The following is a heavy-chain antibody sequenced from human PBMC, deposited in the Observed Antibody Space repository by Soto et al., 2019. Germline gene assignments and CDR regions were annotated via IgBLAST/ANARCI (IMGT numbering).Heavy chain of an antibody. CDR3: AKGPAGTPCYFDY. D-gene: IGHD1-1*01. J-gene: IGHJ4*02. CDR2: ISWKSSGI. V-gene: IGHV3-9*01. Sequence: DVQLVESGGGLVQPGRSLRLSCAASGFTFDDYAMHWVRQAPGKGLEWVSGISWKSSGIGYADSVKGRFTISRDNAKNSLYLQMNSLRAEDTAFYYCAKGPAGTPCYFDYWGQGTLVTVSS. CDR1: GFTFDDYA.